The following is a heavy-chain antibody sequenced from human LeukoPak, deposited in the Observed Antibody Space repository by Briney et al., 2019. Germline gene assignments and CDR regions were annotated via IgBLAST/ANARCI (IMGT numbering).Heavy chain of an antibody. D-gene: IGHD3-22*01. CDR3: ARFFEYYDSRGGFDF. Sequence: PGGSLRLSCAASRLTVNTNYMNWVRQAPGKGLEWVSVIYRGGTTYYADSVKGRFTISRDNSKNTLYLQMNSLRAEDTAVYFCARFFEYYDSRGGFDFWGQGTLVTVSS. J-gene: IGHJ4*02. CDR2: IYRGGTT. CDR1: RLTVNTNY. V-gene: IGHV3-53*01.